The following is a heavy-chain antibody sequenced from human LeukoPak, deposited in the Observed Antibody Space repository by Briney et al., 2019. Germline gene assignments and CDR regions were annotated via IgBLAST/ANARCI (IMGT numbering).Heavy chain of an antibody. D-gene: IGHD5-18*01. J-gene: IGHJ4*02. CDR2: IIPIFGTA. CDR3: ALPVGYSYGSSNLGTLGY. Sequence: SVKVSFKASGGTFLSYAISWVRQAPGQGLAWMGGIIPIFGTANYAQKFQGRVTITADKSTSTAYMELSSLRSEDTAVYYCALPVGYSYGSSNLGTLGYWGQGTLVTVSS. V-gene: IGHV1-69*06. CDR1: GGTFLSYA.